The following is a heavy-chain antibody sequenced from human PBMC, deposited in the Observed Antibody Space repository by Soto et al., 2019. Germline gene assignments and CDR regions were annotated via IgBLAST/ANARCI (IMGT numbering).Heavy chain of an antibody. CDR1: GFTFSGSV. D-gene: IGHD6-6*01. CDR2: IGSRDSDYAT. CDR3: TTYGNSSKGFDY. V-gene: IGHV3-73*01. J-gene: IGHJ4*02. Sequence: EVQLVESGGGLVHPGGSLKLSCAVSGFTFSGSVMHWVRQAPGKGLEWLGRIGSRDSDYATSYAESVKGMVTISRDDSKNTAYLQVTSMKIEDTALYYCTTYGNSSKGFDYWGQGTLVTVSS.